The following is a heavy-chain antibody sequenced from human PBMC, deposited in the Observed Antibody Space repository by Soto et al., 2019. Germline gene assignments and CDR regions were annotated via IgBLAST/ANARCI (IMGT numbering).Heavy chain of an antibody. D-gene: IGHD2-8*01. CDR2: ITGSGRDT. J-gene: IGHJ1*01. CDR3: AKNGLANSPSAIDS. V-gene: IGHV3-23*01. Sequence: VFLRVWYRASEGKFIDHVGSWIRPNQGKGLDWVSGITGSGRDTYYADSVKGRFTISRDNSKNMVFLQMNSLRAEDTALYYCAKNGLANSPSAIDSWGPGT. CDR1: EGKFIDHV.